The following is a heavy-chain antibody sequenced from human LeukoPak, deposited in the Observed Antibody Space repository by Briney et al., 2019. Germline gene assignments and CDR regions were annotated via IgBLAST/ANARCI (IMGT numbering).Heavy chain of an antibody. J-gene: IGHJ6*02. V-gene: IGHV3-30*18. D-gene: IGHD3-3*01. CDR2: ISYDGSNK. CDR3: AKDHPGGRFLEWLSAYYYGMDV. Sequence: GGSLRLSCAASGFTFSSYGMQWVRQAPGKGLVWVADISYDGSNKYYADSVKRRFTISRDKSKNTLYLQMNSLRAEDTAVYYCAKDHPGGRFLEWLSAYYYGMDVWGQGTTVTVSS. CDR1: GFTFSSYG.